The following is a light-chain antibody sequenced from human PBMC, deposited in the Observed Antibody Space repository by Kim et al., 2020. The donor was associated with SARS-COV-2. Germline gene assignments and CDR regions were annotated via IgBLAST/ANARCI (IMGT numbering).Light chain of an antibody. V-gene: IGLV2-14*03. CDR1: TSDVGGYNY. Sequence: GQSITISCTGTTSDVGGYNYVSWYQQHPDKAPKLMIYDVSNRPSGVSNRFSGSKSGNTASLTISGLQAEDEADYYCSSYTSSSTLVFATGTKVTVL. CDR2: DVS. CDR3: SSYTSSSTLV. J-gene: IGLJ1*01.